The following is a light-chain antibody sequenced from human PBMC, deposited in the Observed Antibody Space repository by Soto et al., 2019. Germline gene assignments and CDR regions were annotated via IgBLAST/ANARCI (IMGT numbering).Light chain of an antibody. J-gene: IGKJ4*01. Sequence: DLRMTQSPSALSASVGDSVPIACRASQDISNYLNWYQQKPGKAPKLLIYDASNLETGVPSRFSGSGSGTDFTFTISSLQPEDIATYYCQQYDNLPLTFGGGTKVDIK. CDR2: DAS. CDR3: QQYDNLPLT. CDR1: QDISNY. V-gene: IGKV1-33*01.